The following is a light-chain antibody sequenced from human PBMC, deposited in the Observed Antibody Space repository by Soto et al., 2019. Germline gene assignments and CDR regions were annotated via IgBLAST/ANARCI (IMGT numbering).Light chain of an antibody. CDR3: QQRYSTPVT. J-gene: IGKJ5*01. Sequence: DIQMTQSPSSLSASVGDRVTITCRASQSISSSLNWYQQKPGKAPKLLIYAASSLQSGVPSRFSGSGSGTYFTLTISSLQPEDFATYYCQQRYSTPVTFGQGTRLEIK. CDR1: QSISSS. V-gene: IGKV1-39*01. CDR2: AAS.